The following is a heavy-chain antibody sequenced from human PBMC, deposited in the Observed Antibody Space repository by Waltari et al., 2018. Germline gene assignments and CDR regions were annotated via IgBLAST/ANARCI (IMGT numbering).Heavy chain of an antibody. CDR1: GYTFTDYY. D-gene: IGHD4-17*01. V-gene: IGHV1-2*06. Sequence: QVQLVQSGAEVKKPGASVQVSCQASGYTFTDYYLSWVRQAPGQGLEWMGRMNPNTGGASSAQKFQGRVTMTRDTSISTLYMELSSLKSDDTAVYYCARGGGDYGTFDYWGQGTLVTVSS. CDR3: ARGGGDYGTFDY. CDR2: MNPNTGGA. J-gene: IGHJ4*02.